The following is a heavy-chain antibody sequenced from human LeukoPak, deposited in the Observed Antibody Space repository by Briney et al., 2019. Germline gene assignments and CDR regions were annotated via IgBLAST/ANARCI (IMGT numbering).Heavy chain of an antibody. V-gene: IGHV4-61*02. CDR1: GGSISSGSSY. J-gene: IGHJ5*02. CDR2: IYTSGNT. CDR3: TRGNNT. D-gene: IGHD2/OR15-2a*01. Sequence: ASETLSLTCTASGGSISSGSSYWSWIRQPAGKGLEWIGRIYTSGNTNYKPSLQSRVTISVDTAKNQFSLKLSSVTAADTAVYYCTRGNNTWGQGTLVTVSS.